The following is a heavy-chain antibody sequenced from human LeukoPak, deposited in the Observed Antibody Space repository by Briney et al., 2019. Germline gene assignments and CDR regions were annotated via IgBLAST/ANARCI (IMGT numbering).Heavy chain of an antibody. CDR2: TNWNGGST. Sequence: PGGSLRLSRAASGFTFDDYGMSWVRQAPGKGLEWVSGTNWNGGSTGYADSVKGRFTISRDNAKNSLYLQMNSLRAEDTALYYCARDLPVAGTPPFDYWGQGTLVTVSS. V-gene: IGHV3-20*04. J-gene: IGHJ4*02. CDR1: GFTFDDYG. D-gene: IGHD6-19*01. CDR3: ARDLPVAGTPPFDY.